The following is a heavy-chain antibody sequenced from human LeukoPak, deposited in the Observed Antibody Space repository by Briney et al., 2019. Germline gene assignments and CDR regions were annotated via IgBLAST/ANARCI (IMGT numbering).Heavy chain of an antibody. J-gene: IGHJ4*02. V-gene: IGHV1-69*05. CDR1: GGTFSSYA. D-gene: IGHD5-12*01. CDR2: IIPIFGTA. Sequence: SVKVSCKASGGTFSSYAISWVRQAPGQGLEWMGRIIPIFGTANYAQKFQGRVTITTDESTSTAYMELSSLRSEDTAVYYCANDDYGYFDYWGQGTLVTVSS. CDR3: ANDDYGYFDY.